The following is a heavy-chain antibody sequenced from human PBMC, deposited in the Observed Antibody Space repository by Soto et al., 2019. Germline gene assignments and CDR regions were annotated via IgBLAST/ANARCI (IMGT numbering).Heavy chain of an antibody. CDR1: VASINNNDYY. J-gene: IGHJ2*01. CDR3: ARRSYFYDKWYFEL. V-gene: IGHV4-30-4*01. D-gene: IGHD3-22*01. Sequence: LXLSCTGCVASINNNDYYWRWIRQTPGKGLEWIGYVYYSGSTEYIPSLKSRLSMSIDKSQNRFTLKLNSVTAADTATYYSARRSYFYDKWYFELWGRGTLVTVSS. CDR2: VYYSGST.